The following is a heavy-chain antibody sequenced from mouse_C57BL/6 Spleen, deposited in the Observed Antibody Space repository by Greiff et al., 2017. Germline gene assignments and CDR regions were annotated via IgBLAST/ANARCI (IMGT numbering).Heavy chain of an antibody. D-gene: IGHD1-1*01. Sequence: QVQLKQPGAELVRPGTSVKLSCKASGYTFTSYWMHWVKQRPGQGLEWIGVIDPSDSYTNYNQKFKGKATLTVDTSSSTAYMQLSSLTSEDSAVYYCARYRNSGSTFYYAMDYWGQGTSVTVSS. J-gene: IGHJ4*01. V-gene: IGHV1-59*01. CDR3: ARYRNSGSTFYYAMDY. CDR2: IDPSDSYT. CDR1: GYTFTSYW.